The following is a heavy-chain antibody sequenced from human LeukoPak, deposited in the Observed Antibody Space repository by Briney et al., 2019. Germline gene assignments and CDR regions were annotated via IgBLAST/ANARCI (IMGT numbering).Heavy chain of an antibody. J-gene: IGHJ5*02. CDR1: GYTFTGYY. D-gene: IGHD6-13*01. Sequence: ASVKVSCKASGYTFTGYYMHWVRQAPGQGLEWMGWINPNSGGTNYAQKFQGRVTMTRDTSISTAYMELSRLRSDDTAAYYCARAHVAAAGLRLPRKNWFDPWGQGTLVTVSS. CDR3: ARAHVAAAGLRLPRKNWFDP. CDR2: INPNSGGT. V-gene: IGHV1-2*02.